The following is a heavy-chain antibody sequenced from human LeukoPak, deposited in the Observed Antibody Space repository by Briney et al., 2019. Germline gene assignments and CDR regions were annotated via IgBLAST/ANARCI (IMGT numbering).Heavy chain of an antibody. CDR2: IIPIFGTA. D-gene: IGHD6-13*01. CDR1: GGTFSSYA. CDR3: ARGGSSSWNPQYYYYGMDV. Sequence: SVKVSCKASGGTFSSYAISWVRQAPGQGLEWMGGIIPIFGTANYAQKFQGRVTITADESTSTAYMELSSLRSEDTAVYYCARGGSSSWNPQYYYYGMDVWSQGTTVTVSS. V-gene: IGHV1-69*01. J-gene: IGHJ6*02.